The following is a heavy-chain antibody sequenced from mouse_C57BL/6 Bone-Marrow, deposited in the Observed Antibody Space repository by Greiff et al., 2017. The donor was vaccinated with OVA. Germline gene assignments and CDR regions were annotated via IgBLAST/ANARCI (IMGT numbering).Heavy chain of an antibody. CDR3: ARDGDGYDPFFAY. CDR2: ISYSGST. Sequence: EVQGVESGPGMVKPSQSLSLTCTVTGYSITSGYDWHWIRHFPGNKLEWMGYISYSGSTNYNPSLKSRISITHDTSKNHFFLKLNSVTTEDTATYYCARDGDGYDPFFAYWGQGTLVTVSA. CDR1: GYSITSGYD. V-gene: IGHV3-1*01. J-gene: IGHJ3*01. D-gene: IGHD2-2*01.